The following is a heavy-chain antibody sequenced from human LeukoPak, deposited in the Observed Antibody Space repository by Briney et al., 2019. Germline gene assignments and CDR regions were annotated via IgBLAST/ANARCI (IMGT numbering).Heavy chain of an antibody. CDR2: VSGSGGTT. J-gene: IGHJ4*02. CDR3: AKSDYYDSSGHPSSFEY. Sequence: GGSLRLSCAASGFPFSSYAMSWVRQAPGRALEWVSAVSGSGGTTFYADSVKGRFTISRDNSKNTLYLQMNSLRAEDTAVYYCAKSDYYDSSGHPSSFEYWGQGTLVTVPS. CDR1: GFPFSSYA. V-gene: IGHV3-23*01. D-gene: IGHD3-22*01.